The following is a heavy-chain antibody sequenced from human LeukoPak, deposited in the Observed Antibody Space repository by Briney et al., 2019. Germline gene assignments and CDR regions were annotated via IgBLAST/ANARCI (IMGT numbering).Heavy chain of an antibody. CDR3: VARMLYPRTKSWFDP. Sequence: TSETLSLTCAVYGGSFSGYYWSWIRQPPGKGLEWIGEINHSGSTNYNPSLKSRVTISVDTSKNQFSLKLSSVTAADTAVYYCVARMLYPRTKSWFDPWGQGTLVTVSS. CDR2: INHSGST. V-gene: IGHV4-34*01. CDR1: GGSFSGYY. J-gene: IGHJ5*02. D-gene: IGHD2-8*01.